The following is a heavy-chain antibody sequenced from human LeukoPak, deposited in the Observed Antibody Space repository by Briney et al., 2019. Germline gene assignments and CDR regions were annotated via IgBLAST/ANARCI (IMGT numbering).Heavy chain of an antibody. J-gene: IGHJ4*02. V-gene: IGHV4-34*01. D-gene: IGHD6-13*01. CDR2: INHSGST. CDR3: ARGLAAGSSLFFDY. CDR1: GGSFSGYY. Sequence: SETLSLTCAVYGGSFSGYYWSWIRQPPGKGLEWIGEINHSGSTNYNPSLKRRVTISVDTSKNQFSLKLSSVTAADTAVYYCARGLAAGSSLFFDYWGQGTLVTVSS.